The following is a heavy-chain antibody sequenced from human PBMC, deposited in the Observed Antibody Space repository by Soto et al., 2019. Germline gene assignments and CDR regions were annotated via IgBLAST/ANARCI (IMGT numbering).Heavy chain of an antibody. Sequence: QVQLVESGGGVVQPGRSLRLSCAASGFTFSSYGMHWVRQAPGKGLEWVAVIWYDGSNKYYAESLKGRFTISRDNSKNTLYLQMNSLRAEDTAVYYCARVKCSSTSCYLNDAFDIWGQGTMVTVSS. CDR3: ARVKCSSTSCYLNDAFDI. D-gene: IGHD2-2*01. CDR2: IWYDGSNK. J-gene: IGHJ3*02. V-gene: IGHV3-33*01. CDR1: GFTFSSYG.